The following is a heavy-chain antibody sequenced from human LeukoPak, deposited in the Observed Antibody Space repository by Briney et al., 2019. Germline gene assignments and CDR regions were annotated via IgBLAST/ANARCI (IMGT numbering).Heavy chain of an antibody. CDR2: IYTSGST. CDR1: GGSISSDY. V-gene: IGHV4-4*07. D-gene: IGHD5-18*01. CDR3: AREGGVDIARGFDY. Sequence: SETLSLTCTVSGGSISSDYWSWVRQPAGKGLEWIGRIYTSGSTNYNTSLKTRVTMSVDTSKNQFSLKLSSVTAADTAVYYCAREGGVDIARGFDYWGERALVSVSS. J-gene: IGHJ4*02.